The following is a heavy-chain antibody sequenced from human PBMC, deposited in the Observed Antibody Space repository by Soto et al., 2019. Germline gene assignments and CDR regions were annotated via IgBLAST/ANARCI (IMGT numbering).Heavy chain of an antibody. Sequence: SETLSLTCTVSGGSVSSGSYYWSWIRQPPGKGLEWIGYIYYSGSTNYNPSLKSRVTISVDTSKNQFSLKLSSVTAADTAVYYCARDRMGDHAFDIWAKGQWSPSPQ. CDR3: ARDRMGDHAFDI. J-gene: IGHJ3*02. D-gene: IGHD3-16*01. CDR2: IYYSGST. V-gene: IGHV4-61*01. CDR1: GGSVSSGSYY.